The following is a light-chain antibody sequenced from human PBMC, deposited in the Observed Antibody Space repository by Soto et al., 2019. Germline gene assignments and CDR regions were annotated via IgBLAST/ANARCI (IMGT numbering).Light chain of an antibody. CDR3: QHYNSYSEA. CDR2: KAS. Sequence: DIHMTQSPSTLCASFVDRVTITCRASQSISGWLAWYQQKPGKAPKLLIYKASSLQSGVPSRFSGGGSGTEFTLTISSLQPDDFATYYCQHYNSYSEAFGQGTKVDIK. V-gene: IGKV1-5*03. CDR1: QSISGW. J-gene: IGKJ1*01.